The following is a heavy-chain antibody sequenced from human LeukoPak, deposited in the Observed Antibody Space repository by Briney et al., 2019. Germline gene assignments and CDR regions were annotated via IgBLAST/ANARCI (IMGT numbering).Heavy chain of an antibody. CDR3: ARQSSSGWYRGAFDI. D-gene: IGHD6-19*01. J-gene: IGHJ3*02. V-gene: IGHV4-59*08. Sequence: PSETLFLTCTVSGGSISSYYWSWIRQPPGKGLGWIGYIYYSGSTNYNPSLKSRVTISVDTSKNQFSLKLSSVTAADTAVYYCARQSSSGWYRGAFDIWGQGTMVTVSS. CDR2: IYYSGST. CDR1: GGSISSYY.